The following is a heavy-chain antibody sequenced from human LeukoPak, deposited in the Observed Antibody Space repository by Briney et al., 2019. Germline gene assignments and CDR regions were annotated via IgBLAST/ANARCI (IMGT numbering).Heavy chain of an antibody. J-gene: IGHJ4*02. CDR1: GYTFTSYG. D-gene: IGHD2-2*01. CDR2: ISAYNGNT. V-gene: IGHV1-18*01. Sequence: ASVKVSCKASGYTFTSYGISWVRQAPGQGLEWMGWISAYNGNTNYAQKLQGRVTMTTDTSTSTAYMELRSLRSDDTAVYYCARALGYCSSTSCPIGYWGQGTLVTVSS. CDR3: ARALGYCSSTSCPIGY.